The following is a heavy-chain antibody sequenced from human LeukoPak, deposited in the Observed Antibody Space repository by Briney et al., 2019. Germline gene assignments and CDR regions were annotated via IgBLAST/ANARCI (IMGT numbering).Heavy chain of an antibody. D-gene: IGHD7-27*01. J-gene: IGHJ4*02. CDR2: IYYSGST. Sequence: SGTLSLTCTVSGGSISSYYWSWIRQPPGKGLEWIGYIYYSGSTNYNPSLKSRVTISVDTSKNQFSLKLSSVTAADTAVYYCARDGDRGPFDYWGQGTLVTVSS. CDR3: ARDGDRGPFDY. CDR1: GGSISSYY. V-gene: IGHV4-59*01.